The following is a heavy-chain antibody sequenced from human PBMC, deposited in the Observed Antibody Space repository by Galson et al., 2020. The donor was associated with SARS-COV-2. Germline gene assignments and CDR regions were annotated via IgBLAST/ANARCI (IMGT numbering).Heavy chain of an antibody. J-gene: IGHJ3*02. Sequence: GGSLRLSCAASGFTFSSYSMNWVRQAPGKGLEWVSSISSSSSYIYSADSVKGRFTISRDNAKNSLYLQMNSLRAEDTAVYYCAREGDPLQWLVGASAFDIWGQGTMVTVSS. D-gene: IGHD6-19*01. V-gene: IGHV3-21*01. CDR1: GFTFSSYS. CDR2: ISSSSSYI. CDR3: AREGDPLQWLVGASAFDI.